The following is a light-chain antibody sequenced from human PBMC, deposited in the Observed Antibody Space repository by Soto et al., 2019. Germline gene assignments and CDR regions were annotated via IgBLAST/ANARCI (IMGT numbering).Light chain of an antibody. CDR2: KAS. CDR1: QSINNW. CDR3: QQYDSYPFT. J-gene: IGKJ4*01. Sequence: DIQMTQSPYTLSASEGDRVTITCRSSQSINNWLAWYQQKPGKAPKLLISKASNLKSGVPSRFSGTGSGTEFTLTISSLQPDDFASYYCQQYDSYPFTFGGGNKVEI. V-gene: IGKV1-5*03.